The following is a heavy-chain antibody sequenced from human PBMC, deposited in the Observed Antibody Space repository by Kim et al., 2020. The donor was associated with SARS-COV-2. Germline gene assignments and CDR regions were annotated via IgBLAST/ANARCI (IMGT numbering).Heavy chain of an antibody. J-gene: IGHJ5*02. CDR2: IIPILGIA. Sequence: SVKVSCKASGGTFSSYTISWVRQAPGQGLEWMGRIIPILGIANYAQKFQGRVTITADKSTSTAYMELSSLRSEDTAVYYCARGGAGEGYYDSSGYPNWFDPWGQGTLVTVSS. V-gene: IGHV1-69*02. CDR3: ARGGAGEGYYDSSGYPNWFDP. D-gene: IGHD3-22*01. CDR1: GGTFSSYT.